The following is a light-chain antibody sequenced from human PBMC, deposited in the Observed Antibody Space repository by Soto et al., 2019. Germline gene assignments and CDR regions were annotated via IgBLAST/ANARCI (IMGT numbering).Light chain of an antibody. CDR2: EVS. J-gene: IGLJ2*01. V-gene: IGLV2-8*01. Sequence: QSVLTQPPSASGSPGQSVTISCTGTSSDVGAYSSVSWYQQHPGKAPKLMIYEVSKRPSGVPDRFSGSKSGNTASLTVSGLQAEDEADYYCSSYAGSSNLVFGGGTKLTVL. CDR3: SSYAGSSNLV. CDR1: SSDVGAYSS.